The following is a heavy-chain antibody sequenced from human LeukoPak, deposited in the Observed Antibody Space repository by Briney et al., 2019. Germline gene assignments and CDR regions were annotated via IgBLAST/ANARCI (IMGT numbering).Heavy chain of an antibody. CDR2: INHSGST. D-gene: IGHD1-26*01. CDR3: ARHAYYRYYYYMDV. V-gene: IGHV4-34*01. J-gene: IGHJ6*03. CDR1: GGSFSGYY. Sequence: PSETLSLTCAVYGGSFSGYYWSWIRQPPGKGLEWIGEINHSGSTNYNPSLKSRVTISVDTSKNQFSLKLSSVTAADTAVYYCARHAYYRYYYYMDVWGKGTTVTVSS.